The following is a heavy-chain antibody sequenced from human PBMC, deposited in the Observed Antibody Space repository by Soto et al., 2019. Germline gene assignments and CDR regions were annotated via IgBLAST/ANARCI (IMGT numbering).Heavy chain of an antibody. Sequence: ASVKVSCKASGYTFTSYGISLVRQAPGQGLEWMGWISAYNGNTNYAQKLQGRVTMTTDTSTSTAYMELRSLRSDDTAVYYCARDHRFSYYYGSGSNPGDYWGQGTLVTVSS. CDR2: ISAYNGNT. D-gene: IGHD3-10*01. CDR3: ARDHRFSYYYGSGSNPGDY. V-gene: IGHV1-18*04. J-gene: IGHJ4*02. CDR1: GYTFTSYG.